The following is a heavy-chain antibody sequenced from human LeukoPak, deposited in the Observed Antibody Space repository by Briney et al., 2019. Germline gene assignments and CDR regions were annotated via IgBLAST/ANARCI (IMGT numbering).Heavy chain of an antibody. J-gene: IGHJ5*02. V-gene: IGHV3-66*01. CDR3: ARGNSGSYRNWFDP. CDR2: IYSGGST. D-gene: IGHD1-26*01. Sequence: PGGSLRLSCVASGFTFSSYIMTWVRQAPGKGLEWVSVIYSGGSTYYADSVKGRFTISRDNSKNTLYLQMNSLRAEDTAVYYCARGNSGSYRNWFDPWGQGTLVTVSS. CDR1: GFTFSSYI.